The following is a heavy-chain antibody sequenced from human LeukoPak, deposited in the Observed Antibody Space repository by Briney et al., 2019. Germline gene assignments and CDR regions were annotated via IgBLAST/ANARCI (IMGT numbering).Heavy chain of an antibody. Sequence: GGSLRLSCTVSGFTVSSNSMSWVRQAPGKGLEWVSFIYSDNTHYSDSVKGRFTISRDNSKNTLYLQMNSPRAEDTAVYYCARRAGAYSHPYDYRGQGTLVTVSS. CDR2: IYSDNT. CDR1: GFTVSSNS. CDR3: ARRAGAYSHPYDY. V-gene: IGHV3-53*01. D-gene: IGHD4/OR15-4a*01. J-gene: IGHJ4*02.